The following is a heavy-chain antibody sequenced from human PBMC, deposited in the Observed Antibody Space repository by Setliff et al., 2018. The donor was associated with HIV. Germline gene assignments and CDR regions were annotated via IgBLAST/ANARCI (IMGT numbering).Heavy chain of an antibody. CDR2: IYFSGST. CDR1: GGSISSSSHY. D-gene: IGHD1-7*01. J-gene: IGHJ6*03. Sequence: PSETLSLTCTVSGGSISSSSHYWGWIRQPPGKGLEWIGSIYFSGSTYYNPSLKSRVTISVDTSKNQFSLKLSSVTAADTAVYYCARDRSNWNYGKNYMDVWGKGTTVTVSS. CDR3: ARDRSNWNYGKNYMDV. V-gene: IGHV4-39*07.